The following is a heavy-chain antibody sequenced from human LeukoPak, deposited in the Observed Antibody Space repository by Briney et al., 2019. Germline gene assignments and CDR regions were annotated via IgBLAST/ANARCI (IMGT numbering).Heavy chain of an antibody. CDR3: AKGAYDYIEMGYFDY. Sequence: GGSLRPSSAASGVTPSDAAMSWVRQAPGNGVKWVSLIIASRGSTFYADAVEGRFNISRDNSKNTLFLQMNSLRAEDRAVYYCAKGAYDYIEMGYFDYWGQGTLVTVSS. CDR2: IIASRGST. V-gene: IGHV3-23*01. CDR1: GVTPSDAA. D-gene: IGHD5-12*01. J-gene: IGHJ4*02.